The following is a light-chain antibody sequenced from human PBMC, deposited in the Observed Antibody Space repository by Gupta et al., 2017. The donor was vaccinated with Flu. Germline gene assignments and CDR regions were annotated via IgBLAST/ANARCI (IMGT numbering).Light chain of an antibody. Sequence: DIQMTQSPSYLSASVGDRVTITCRASQSISMSLAWFQQKPGKAPKLLIYKASTLESGVPSRFSGSGSGTEFTLTISSLQPDDFATYYCQEDSNCSFTFGQGTKMEIE. CDR1: QSISMS. V-gene: IGKV1-5*03. CDR2: KAS. CDR3: QEDSNCSFT. J-gene: IGKJ2*01.